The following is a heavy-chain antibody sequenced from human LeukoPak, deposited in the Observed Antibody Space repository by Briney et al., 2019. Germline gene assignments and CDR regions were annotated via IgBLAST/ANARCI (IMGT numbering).Heavy chain of an antibody. CDR1: GGTFNSYA. Sequence: GASVTVSCKASGGTFNSYAISWVRQAPGQPLEWMGGIIPIFGTANYAQKFQGRVTITTDESTSTAYMDLSSLRSEGTAVYYCASSVAAGLYYFDYWGQGTLVTVSS. J-gene: IGHJ4*02. CDR2: IIPIFGTA. CDR3: ASSVAAGLYYFDY. V-gene: IGHV1-69*05. D-gene: IGHD2-15*01.